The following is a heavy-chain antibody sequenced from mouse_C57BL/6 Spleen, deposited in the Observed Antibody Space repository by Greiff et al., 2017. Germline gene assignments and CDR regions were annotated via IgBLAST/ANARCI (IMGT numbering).Heavy chain of an antibody. CDR2: IRNKANGYTT. V-gene: IGHV7-3*01. D-gene: IGHD2-1*01. CDR3: ARSPYGNSLGFDY. J-gene: IGHJ2*01. CDR1: GFTFTDYY. Sequence: EVKLVESGGGLVQPGGSLSLSCAASGFTFTDYYMSWVRQPPGKALEWLGFIRNKANGYTTEYSASVKGRFTISRDNSQSILYLQMNALRADDSATYYCARSPYGNSLGFDYWGQGTTLTVSS.